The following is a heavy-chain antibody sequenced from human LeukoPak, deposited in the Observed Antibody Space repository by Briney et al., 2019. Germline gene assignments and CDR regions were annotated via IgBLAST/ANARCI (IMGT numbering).Heavy chain of an antibody. V-gene: IGHV4-59*01. CDR3: ASSDGAPVAGMGLDY. CDR2: IYYSGST. D-gene: IGHD6-19*01. Sequence: SETLSLTCAVYGGSFSGYYWSWIRQPPGKGLEWIGYIYYSGSTNYNPSLKSRVTISVDTSKNQFSLKLSSVTAADTAVYYCASSDGAPVAGMGLDYWGQGTLVTVSS. J-gene: IGHJ4*02. CDR1: GGSFSGYY.